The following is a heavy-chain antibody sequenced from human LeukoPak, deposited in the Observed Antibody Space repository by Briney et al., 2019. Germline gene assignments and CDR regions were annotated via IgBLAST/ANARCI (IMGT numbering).Heavy chain of an antibody. CDR1: GGTFSSYA. J-gene: IGHJ4*02. D-gene: IGHD3-10*01. V-gene: IGHV1-69*10. Sequence: ASVKVSCKASGGTFSSYAISWVRQAPGQGLEWMGGIIPIVDRPNYAQKFQGRVTITADKSTTTAYMELTNLTSEDTAVYYCARDPTITVLRGVTHPNPWGQGTLVTVSS. CDR2: IIPIVDRP. CDR3: ARDPTITVLRGVTHPNP.